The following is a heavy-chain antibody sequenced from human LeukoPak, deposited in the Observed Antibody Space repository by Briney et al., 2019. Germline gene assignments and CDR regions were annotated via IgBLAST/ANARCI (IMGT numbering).Heavy chain of an antibody. V-gene: IGHV3-23*01. J-gene: IGHJ5*02. D-gene: IGHD6-6*01. CDR1: GFTFSSYA. Sequence: GGSLRLSCAASGFTFSSYAMSWVRQAPGKGLEWVSAISGSDGSTYYADSVKGRFTISRDNAKNSLYLQMNSLRAEDTAVYYCARDFYSSSSSCWFDPWGQGTLVTVSS. CDR2: ISGSDGST. CDR3: ARDFYSSSSSCWFDP.